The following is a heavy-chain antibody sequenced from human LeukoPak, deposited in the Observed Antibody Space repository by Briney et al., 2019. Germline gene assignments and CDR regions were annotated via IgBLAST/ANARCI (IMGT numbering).Heavy chain of an antibody. CDR1: GFTFSTYA. CDR3: AKAWFGELFFDY. Sequence: PGGSLRLSCTAAGFTFSTYAMGWARQAPGKGLEWVSGIGSSGFDTYYGDSAKGRFTISRDNSKNTLYLQMNSLRAEDTAVYYCAKAWFGELFFDYWGQGTLVTVSS. D-gene: IGHD3-10*01. CDR2: IGSSGFDT. J-gene: IGHJ4*02. V-gene: IGHV3-23*01.